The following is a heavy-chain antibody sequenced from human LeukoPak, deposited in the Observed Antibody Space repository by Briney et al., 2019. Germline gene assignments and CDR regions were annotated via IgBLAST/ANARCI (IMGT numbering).Heavy chain of an antibody. V-gene: IGHV4-59*11. CDR3: ARGAAFRGTYYMDV. D-gene: IGHD3-10*01. CDR2: NDYSGST. J-gene: IGHJ6*03. CDR1: GGPISTHY. Sequence: SETLSLTCIVSGGPISTHYWSWSRQPPGKGLEWIGYNDYSGSTNYNPSLKSRVTISVDTSKNQFSLKLNSVTAADTAVYYCARGAAFRGTYYMDVWGKGTTVTVSS.